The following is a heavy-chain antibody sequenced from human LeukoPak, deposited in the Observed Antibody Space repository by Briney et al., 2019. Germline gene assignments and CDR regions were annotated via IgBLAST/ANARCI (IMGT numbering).Heavy chain of an antibody. CDR1: GFTFSSYS. CDR3: ARVEEGYYFDY. CDR2: ISSSSSYI. J-gene: IGHJ4*02. Sequence: RPGGSLRLSCAASGFTFSSYSMSWVRQAPGKGLEWVSSISSSSSYIYYADSVQGRFTISRDNAKNSLYLQMNSLRAEDTAVYYCARVEEGYYFDYWGQGTLVTVSS. V-gene: IGHV3-21*01.